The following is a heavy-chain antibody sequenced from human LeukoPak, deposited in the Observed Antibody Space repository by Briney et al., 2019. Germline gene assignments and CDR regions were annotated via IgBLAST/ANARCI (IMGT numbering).Heavy chain of an antibody. Sequence: GASVTVSCKSSGYTFAVYYMYWVRQAPGQGLEWMGWINPNSGGSKYAQKFQGRVAMTRDTSISTVYMELSSLRSDDTAVYYCARGNSGWYLDYWGQGTLVTVSS. CDR3: ARGNSGWYLDY. J-gene: IGHJ4*02. CDR1: GYTFAVYY. CDR2: INPNSGGS. D-gene: IGHD6-19*01. V-gene: IGHV1-2*02.